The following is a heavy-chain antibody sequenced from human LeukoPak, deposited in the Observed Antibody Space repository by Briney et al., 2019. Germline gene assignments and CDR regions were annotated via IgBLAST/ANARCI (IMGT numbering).Heavy chain of an antibody. V-gene: IGHV4-30-4*08. CDR3: ARTTIFGVDAFDI. CDR2: IYYSGST. D-gene: IGHD3-3*01. Sequence: SETLSLTCTVSGGSISSGDYYWSWIRQPPGKGLEWIGYIYYSGSTYYNPSLKSRVTISVDTSKNQFSLKLSSVTAADTAVYYCARTTIFGVDAFDIWGQGTMATVSS. CDR1: GGSISSGDYY. J-gene: IGHJ3*02.